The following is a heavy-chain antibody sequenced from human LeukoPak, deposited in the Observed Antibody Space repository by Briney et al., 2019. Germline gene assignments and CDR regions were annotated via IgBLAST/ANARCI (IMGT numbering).Heavy chain of an antibody. D-gene: IGHD4-17*01. CDR3: ARLSTVTTSFDY. Sequence: SETLSLTCTVSGGSISSYYWSWIRQPAGKGLEWIGRVYTSGTTHYNPSLKSRVTMSVDTSKNQFSLKLSSVTAADTAVYYCARLSTVTTSFDYWGQGTLVTVSS. CDR1: GGSISSYY. J-gene: IGHJ4*02. V-gene: IGHV4-4*07. CDR2: VYTSGTT.